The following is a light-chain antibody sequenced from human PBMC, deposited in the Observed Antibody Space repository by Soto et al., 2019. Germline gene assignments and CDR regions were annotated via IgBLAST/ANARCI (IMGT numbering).Light chain of an antibody. CDR2: DVS. V-gene: IGLV2-14*01. Sequence: QSALTQPASVSGSPGQSITISCTGTGSDVGGYNYVSWYQQHPGKAPKVMIYDVSNRPSGVSNRFSGSKSGTSASLVITGLQTEDEADYYCQSYDSSTSLTRYVFGTGTKLTVL. CDR1: GSDVGGYNY. CDR3: QSYDSSTSLTRYV. J-gene: IGLJ1*01.